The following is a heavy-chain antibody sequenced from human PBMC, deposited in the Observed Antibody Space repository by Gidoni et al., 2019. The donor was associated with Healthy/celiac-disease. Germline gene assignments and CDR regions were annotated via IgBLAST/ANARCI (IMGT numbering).Heavy chain of an antibody. Sequence: EVHLLASGGGFVQPGRSLILSCAASGFTFSSYAMCWVRQAPGKGLEWVSASSGSGGSTYYADYVKGRFTIARDNSKNTRYLKMNSLRAEETAVYYCAKDRAYMVRDFDYWGQGTLVTVSS. CDR2: SSGSGGST. D-gene: IGHD3-10*01. CDR1: GFTFSSYA. J-gene: IGHJ4*02. V-gene: IGHV3-23*01. CDR3: AKDRAYMVRDFDY.